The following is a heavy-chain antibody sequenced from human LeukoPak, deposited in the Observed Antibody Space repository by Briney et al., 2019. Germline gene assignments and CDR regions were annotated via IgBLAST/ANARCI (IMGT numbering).Heavy chain of an antibody. J-gene: IGHJ4*02. CDR1: GFTFSSFA. CDR2: ISDGGDNT. Sequence: GGSLRLSCAASGFTFSSFAMSWVRQAPGKGLEWVSLISDGGDNTYYADSVKGRFTISRDNSKNTLYLQTNSLRAEDTAVYYCAKLGNFASGSYSDWGQGTLVTVSS. V-gene: IGHV3-23*01. CDR3: AKLGNFASGSYSD. D-gene: IGHD3-10*01.